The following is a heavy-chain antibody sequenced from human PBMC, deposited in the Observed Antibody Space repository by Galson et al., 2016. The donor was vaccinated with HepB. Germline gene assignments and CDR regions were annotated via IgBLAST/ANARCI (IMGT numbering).Heavy chain of an antibody. V-gene: IGHV7-4-1*02. CDR1: GYTFSNYA. Sequence: SVKVSCKASGYTFSNYAMNWVRQAPGQGLEWMGWINTNTGNPTYAQGFTGRFVFSLDTSVSTAYLQISSLKAEDTAVYYCARDRAAAGPFDCMDVWGQGTTVTVSS. CDR3: ARDRAAAGPFDCMDV. J-gene: IGHJ6*02. D-gene: IGHD6-13*01. CDR2: INTNTGNP.